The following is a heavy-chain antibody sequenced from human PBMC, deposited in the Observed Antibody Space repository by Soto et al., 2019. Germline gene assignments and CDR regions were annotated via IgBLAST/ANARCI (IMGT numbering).Heavy chain of an antibody. CDR2: IWYDGSNK. J-gene: IGHJ4*02. Sequence: GGSLRLSCAASGFTFSSYGMHWVRQAPGKGLEWVAVIWYDGSNKYYADSVKGRFTISRDNSKNTLYLQMNSLRAEDTAVYYCARTSNGPRFFDYWGQGTLVTVSS. CDR1: GFTFSSYG. D-gene: IGHD2-8*01. V-gene: IGHV3-33*01. CDR3: ARTSNGPRFFDY.